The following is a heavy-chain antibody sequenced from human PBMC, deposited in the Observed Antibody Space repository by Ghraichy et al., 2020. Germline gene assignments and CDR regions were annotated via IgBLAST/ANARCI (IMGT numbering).Heavy chain of an antibody. J-gene: IGHJ4*02. Sequence: SETLSLTCTVSGDSISSSSYYWGWIRQPPGKGLEWIGSIYYSARTYYNPSLKSRVTISVDTSKNQFSLKPGSVTAADTAVYYCARLLTWGRIDYWGQGTLVTGSS. V-gene: IGHV4-39*01. D-gene: IGHD3-16*01. CDR1: GDSISSSSYY. CDR2: IYYSART. CDR3: ARLLTWGRIDY.